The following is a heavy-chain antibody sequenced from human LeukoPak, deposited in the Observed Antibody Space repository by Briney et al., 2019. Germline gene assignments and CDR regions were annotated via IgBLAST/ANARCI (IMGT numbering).Heavy chain of an antibody. CDR3: AKVALGYCSSTSCHASGMDV. V-gene: IGHV3-30-3*01. J-gene: IGHJ6*02. D-gene: IGHD2-2*01. Sequence: GRSLRLSCAASGFTFSSYAMHWVRQAPGKGLEWVAVISYDGSNKYYADSVKGRFTISRDNSKNTLYLQMNSLRAEDTAVYYCAKVALGYCSSTSCHASGMDVWGQGTTVTVSS. CDR2: ISYDGSNK. CDR1: GFTFSSYA.